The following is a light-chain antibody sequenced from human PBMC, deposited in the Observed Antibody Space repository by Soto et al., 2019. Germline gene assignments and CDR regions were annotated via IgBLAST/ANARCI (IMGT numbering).Light chain of an antibody. J-gene: IGKJ1*01. V-gene: IGKV3-15*01. CDR1: QSVGSN. CDR2: GAF. CDR3: HQYNQWPLWA. Sequence: EIVMTQSPAALSVSPGERATLSCRASQSVGSNLAWYQHKPGQAPRLLIFGAFTRATGIPARFSGSGSGTEFTLTISSLQSEDFAVYYCHQYNQWPLWAFGQGTKVQIK.